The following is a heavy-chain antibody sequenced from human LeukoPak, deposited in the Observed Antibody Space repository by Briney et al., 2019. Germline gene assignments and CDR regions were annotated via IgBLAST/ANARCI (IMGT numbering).Heavy chain of an antibody. Sequence: SVKVSCKASGGTFSSYAISWVRQAPGQGLEWMGGIIPIFGTANYAQKFQGRVTVTADESTSTAYMELSSLRSEDTAVYYCASSGEPKAFDIWGQGTMVTVSS. J-gene: IGHJ3*02. D-gene: IGHD1-14*01. CDR1: GGTFSSYA. CDR3: ASSGEPKAFDI. V-gene: IGHV1-69*13. CDR2: IIPIFGTA.